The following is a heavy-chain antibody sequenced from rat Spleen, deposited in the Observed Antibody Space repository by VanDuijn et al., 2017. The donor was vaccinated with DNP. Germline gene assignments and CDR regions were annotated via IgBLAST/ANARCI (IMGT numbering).Heavy chain of an antibody. CDR3: TRENSGFDY. V-gene: IGHV5-58*01. D-gene: IGHD4-3*01. Sequence: EVQLVETGGGLVEPGRSLKLSCLASGFTFNTYWMYWVRQAPGKGLEWIASINTDGGRPYYSDSVKGRFTISRANAENTLYLQMNSLRSEDTATYYCTRENSGFDYWGQGVMVTVSS. J-gene: IGHJ2*01. CDR1: GFTFNTYW. CDR2: INTDGGRP.